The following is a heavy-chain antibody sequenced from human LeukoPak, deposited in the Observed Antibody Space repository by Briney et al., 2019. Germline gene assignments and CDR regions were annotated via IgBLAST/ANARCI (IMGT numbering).Heavy chain of an antibody. J-gene: IGHJ4*01. Sequence: SLRLSCAASGFTFDDYAMHWVRQAPGKGLEWVSGISWNSGSIGYADSVKGRFTISRDNAKNSLYLQTNSLRAEDTALYYCATAVGGWLTYYGANDYSAHRTQATVSS. CDR3: ATAVGGWLTYYGANDY. D-gene: IGHD3-16*01. V-gene: IGHV3-9*01. CDR2: ISWNSGSI. CDR1: GFTFDDYA.